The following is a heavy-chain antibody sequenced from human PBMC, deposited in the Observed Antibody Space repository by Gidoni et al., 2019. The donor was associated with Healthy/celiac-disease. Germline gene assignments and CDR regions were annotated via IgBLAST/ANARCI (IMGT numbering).Heavy chain of an antibody. CDR1: GFTFSSDW. D-gene: IGHD6-19*01. Sequence: EVQLVESGGGLVQPGGALRLSCAASGFTFSSDWMHWVRQAPGKGLVWVSRSNSDGSSTSYADSVQGRFTISRDNAKNTLYLQMNSLRAEDTAVYYCARVEEQWLVPAGYYFDYWGQGTLVTVSS. J-gene: IGHJ4*02. CDR2: SNSDGSST. CDR3: ARVEEQWLVPAGYYFDY. V-gene: IGHV3-74*01.